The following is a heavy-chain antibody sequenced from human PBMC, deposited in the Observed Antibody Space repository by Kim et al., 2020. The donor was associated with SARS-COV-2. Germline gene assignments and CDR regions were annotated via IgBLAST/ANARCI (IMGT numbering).Heavy chain of an antibody. CDR1: GFTFSSYG. CDR3: ARHTYCGGDCYSSLDY. J-gene: IGHJ4*01. Sequence: GGSLRLSCAASGFTFSSYGMHWVRQAPGKGLEWVAVISYDGSNKYYADSVKGRFTISRDNSKNTLYLQMNSLRAEDTAVYYCARHTYCGGDCYSSLDYWG. V-gene: IGHV3-30*03. D-gene: IGHD2-21*02. CDR2: ISYDGSNK.